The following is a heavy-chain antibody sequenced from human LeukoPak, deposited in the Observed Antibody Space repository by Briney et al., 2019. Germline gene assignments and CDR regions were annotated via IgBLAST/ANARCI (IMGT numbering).Heavy chain of an antibody. J-gene: IGHJ3*01. CDR2: ISGSGGRT. CDR1: GFTFSSYA. Sequence: PGGSLRLSCAASGFTFSSYAMNWVRQAPGKGLEWVSSISGSGGRTYYAGSVKGRLTISRDNSQSTLYLHMNSLSTEDTALYYCARVAPAPGTPENAFDVWGQGTMVTVSS. V-gene: IGHV3-23*01. D-gene: IGHD6-13*01. CDR3: ARVAPAPGTPENAFDV.